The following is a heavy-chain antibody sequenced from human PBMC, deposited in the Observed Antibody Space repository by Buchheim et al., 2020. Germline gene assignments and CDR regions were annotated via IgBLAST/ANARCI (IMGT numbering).Heavy chain of an antibody. V-gene: IGHV3-33*01. CDR2: IWYDGSNK. D-gene: IGHD3-10*02. J-gene: IGHJ4*02. Sequence: QVQLVESGGGVVQPGRSLRLSCAASGFTFSSYGMHWVRQAPGKGLEWVAVIWYDGSNKYYADSVKGRFTISRDNSKNTLYLYISTLRAENTAVYYFARDMCGYFDYWGRETL. CDR3: ARDMCGYFDY. CDR1: GFTFSSYG.